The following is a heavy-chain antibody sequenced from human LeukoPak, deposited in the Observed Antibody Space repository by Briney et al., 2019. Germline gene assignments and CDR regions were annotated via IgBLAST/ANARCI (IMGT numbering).Heavy chain of an antibody. CDR1: GFTFSNYA. J-gene: IGHJ6*02. Sequence: PGGSLRLSCSVSGFTFSNYAMHWVRQAPGKGLEYVSGISSNGGRTYYADSVKGRFTTSRDNAKNTLYLQMNSLRAEDTAVYYCARITIFGVVPLYGMDVWGQGTTVTVSS. D-gene: IGHD3-3*01. CDR3: ARITIFGVVPLYGMDV. V-gene: IGHV3-64*04. CDR2: ISSNGGRT.